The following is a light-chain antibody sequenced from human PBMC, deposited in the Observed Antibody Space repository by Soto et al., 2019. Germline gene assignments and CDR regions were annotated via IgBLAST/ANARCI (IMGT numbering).Light chain of an antibody. CDR2: DDS. CDR3: QVWGGSSDHVV. Sequence: SYELTLPPSVSVAPGQTARITCGGTNIGIKTVHWYQHKPGQAPVLVLYDDSDRPSGIPERFSGSNSGNTATLTISRVEAGDEADYHCQVWGGSSDHVVFGGGTQLTVL. J-gene: IGLJ2*01. CDR1: NIGIKT. V-gene: IGLV3-21*02.